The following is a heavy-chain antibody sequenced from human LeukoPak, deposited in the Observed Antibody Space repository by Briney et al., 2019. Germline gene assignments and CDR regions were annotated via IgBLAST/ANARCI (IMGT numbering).Heavy chain of an antibody. J-gene: IGHJ4*02. V-gene: IGHV3-74*01. D-gene: IGHD1-26*01. CDR3: AGWWELALFNY. Sequence: GGSLRLSCAASGFTFSSYWMHWVRQAPGKGLVWVSRINSDGSSTSYADSVKGRFTISRDNAKNTLYLQMNSLRAEDTAMYYCAGWWELALFNYWGQGTLVTVSS. CDR2: INSDGSST. CDR1: GFTFSSYW.